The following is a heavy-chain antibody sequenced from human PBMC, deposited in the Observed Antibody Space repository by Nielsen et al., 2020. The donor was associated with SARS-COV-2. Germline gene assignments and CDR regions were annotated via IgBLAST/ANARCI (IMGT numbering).Heavy chain of an antibody. CDR3: ARGQGVTIFGPYTHYGMDV. CDR1: GGSISSYY. CDR2: IYYSGST. V-gene: IGHV4-59*12. Sequence: SETLSLTCTVSGGSISSYYWSWIRQPPGKGLEWIGYIYYSGSTNYNPSLKSRVTISVDTSKNQFSLKLSSVTAEDTAVYYCARGQGVTIFGPYTHYGMDVWGQGTTVTVSS. D-gene: IGHD3-3*01. J-gene: IGHJ6*02.